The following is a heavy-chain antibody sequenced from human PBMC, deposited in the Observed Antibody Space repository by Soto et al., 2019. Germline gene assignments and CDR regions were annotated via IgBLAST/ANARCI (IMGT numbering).Heavy chain of an antibody. CDR1: GYTFTSYG. CDR2: INAHNGNT. J-gene: IGHJ4*02. CDR3: ARDPALGGPFDY. Sequence: QVQLVQSGAEVKKPGASVKVSCKASGYTFTSYGISWVRQAPGQGLEWMGWINAHNGNTKYAQKVQGRVTMTTDTSTSTAYMELRSLRSDDTAVYYWARDPALGGPFDYWGQGPLVTVSS. V-gene: IGHV1-18*01. D-gene: IGHD3-16*01.